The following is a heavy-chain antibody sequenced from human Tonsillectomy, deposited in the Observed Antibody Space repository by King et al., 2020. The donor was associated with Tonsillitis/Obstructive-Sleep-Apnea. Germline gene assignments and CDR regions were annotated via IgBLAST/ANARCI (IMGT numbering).Heavy chain of an antibody. J-gene: IGHJ4*02. CDR3: ARVPYSMVRGVTYYFDF. CDR1: GVSITDYF. D-gene: IGHD3-10*01. Sequence: QLQESGPGLVKRSETLSLTCTVSGVSITDYFWTWIRQPPGKGLEWIGIIYYSGSTNYNPSLKSRVTMSVDTSENQLSLDLTSVTPADTAVYYCARVPYSMVRGVTYYFDFWGQGTLVTXSS. V-gene: IGHV4-59*01. CDR2: IYYSGST.